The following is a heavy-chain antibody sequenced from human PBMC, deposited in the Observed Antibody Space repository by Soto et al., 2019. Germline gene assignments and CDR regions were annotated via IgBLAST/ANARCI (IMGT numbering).Heavy chain of an antibody. CDR2: ISGSGGST. V-gene: IGHV3-23*01. J-gene: IGHJ4*02. CDR3: AKEGDSGYDPTYYFDY. CDR1: GFTFSTYA. Sequence: GGSLRLSCAASGFTFSTYAMSWVRQAPGKGLEWVSVISGSGGSTDYADSVKGRFTISRDNSKKTLYLQMNSLRAEDTAVYYCAKEGDSGYDPTYYFDYWGQGTLVTVSS. D-gene: IGHD5-12*01.